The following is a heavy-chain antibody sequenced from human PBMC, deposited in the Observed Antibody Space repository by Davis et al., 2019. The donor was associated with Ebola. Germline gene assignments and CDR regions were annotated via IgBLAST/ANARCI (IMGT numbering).Heavy chain of an antibody. Sequence: SLKISCAASGFTFSSYSMNWVRQAPGKGLEWVSGISWNSGSIGYADSVKGRFTISRDNAKNSLYLQMNSLRAEDTALYYCAKEGGWYGGAFDIWGQGTMVTVSS. CDR2: ISWNSGSI. CDR1: GFTFSSYS. D-gene: IGHD6-19*01. V-gene: IGHV3-9*01. CDR3: AKEGGWYGGAFDI. J-gene: IGHJ3*02.